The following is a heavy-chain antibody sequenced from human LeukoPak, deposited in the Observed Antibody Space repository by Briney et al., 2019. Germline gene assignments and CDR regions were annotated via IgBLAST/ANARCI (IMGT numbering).Heavy chain of an antibody. D-gene: IGHD1-26*01. CDR1: GFTVSGNY. CDR2: IYSGGST. V-gene: IGHV3-66*01. Sequence: SGGSLRLSCAASGFTVSGNYMSWVRQVPGKGLEWVSVIYSGGSTYYADSVKGRFTISRDNSKNTLYLQMNSLRAEDTAVYYCASEGEVGAMTTLEYWGQGTLVTVSS. CDR3: ASEGEVGAMTTLEY. J-gene: IGHJ4*02.